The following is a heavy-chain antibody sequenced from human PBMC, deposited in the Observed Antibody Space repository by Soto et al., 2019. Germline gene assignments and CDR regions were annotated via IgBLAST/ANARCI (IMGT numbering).Heavy chain of an antibody. Sequence: GGSLRLSCAASGFTFSSYVMHWVRQAPGKGLEWVAVISYDGGNKYYADSVKGRFTISRDNSKNTLYLQMNSLRAEDTAVYYCAKDLDGSGWADYYYYYGMDVWGQGTTVTVSS. V-gene: IGHV3-30*18. CDR2: ISYDGGNK. CDR1: GFTFSSYV. CDR3: AKDLDGSGWADYYYYYGMDV. J-gene: IGHJ6*02. D-gene: IGHD6-19*01.